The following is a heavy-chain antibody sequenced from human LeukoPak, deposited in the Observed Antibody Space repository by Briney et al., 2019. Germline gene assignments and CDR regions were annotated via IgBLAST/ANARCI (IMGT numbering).Heavy chain of an antibody. J-gene: IGHJ6*03. CDR3: ASSYYGDTYYYYYYMDV. D-gene: IGHD4-17*01. Sequence: TGGSLRLSCAASGFTFSGYGMHWVRQAPGKGLQWVAFIRSDGSNKYYADSVKGRFTISRDNSKNTLYLQMNSLRAEDTAVYYCASSYYGDTYYYYYYMDVWGKGTTVTISS. V-gene: IGHV3-30*02. CDR2: IRSDGSNK. CDR1: GFTFSGYG.